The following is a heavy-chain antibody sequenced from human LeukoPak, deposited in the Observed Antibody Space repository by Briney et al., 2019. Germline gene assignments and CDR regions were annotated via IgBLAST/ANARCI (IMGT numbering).Heavy chain of an antibody. V-gene: IGHV4-34*01. D-gene: IGHD5-24*01. J-gene: IGHJ5*02. Sequence: PSETLSLTCAVYGGSFSGYYWSWIRQPPGRGLEWIGEINHSGSTNYNPSLKSRVTISVDTSKNQLSLKLSSVTAADTAVYYCARRPRSHRRANWFDPWGQGTLVTVSS. CDR3: ARRPRSHRRANWFDP. CDR1: GGSFSGYY. CDR2: INHSGST.